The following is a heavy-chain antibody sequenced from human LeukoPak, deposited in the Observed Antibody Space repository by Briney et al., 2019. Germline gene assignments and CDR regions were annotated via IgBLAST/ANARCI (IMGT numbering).Heavy chain of an antibody. D-gene: IGHD3-22*01. V-gene: IGHV1-69*04. CDR2: IIPILGIA. Sequence: ASVKVSCKASGGTFSSCAISWVRQAPGQGLEWMGRIIPILGIANYAQKFQGRVTITADKSTSTAYMELSSLRSEDTAVYYCARGQTYYYDSSGYYRTDYFDYWGQGTLVTVSS. CDR1: GGTFSSCA. CDR3: ARGQTYYYDSSGYYRTDYFDY. J-gene: IGHJ4*02.